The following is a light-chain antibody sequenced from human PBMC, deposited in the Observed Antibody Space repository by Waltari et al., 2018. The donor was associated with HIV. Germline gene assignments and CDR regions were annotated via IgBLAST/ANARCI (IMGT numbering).Light chain of an antibody. Sequence: QSALTQPASVSGSPGQSITISCTGTTSDVGGYNYVSWYQLQPGKAPKLMIYEVSNRPSGVSTRFSGSKSGNTASLTISGLQDEDEADYYCSSYTSSNTLVFGTGTKVIVL. CDR3: SSYTSSNTLV. CDR1: TSDVGGYNY. J-gene: IGLJ1*01. CDR2: EVS. V-gene: IGLV2-14*01.